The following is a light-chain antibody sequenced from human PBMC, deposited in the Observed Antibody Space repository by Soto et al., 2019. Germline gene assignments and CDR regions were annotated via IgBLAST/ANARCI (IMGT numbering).Light chain of an antibody. CDR1: SSDVGGYAY. V-gene: IGLV2-14*01. J-gene: IGLJ6*01. CDR3: SSYTSRPTPV. Sequence: QSALTQPASVSGSPGQTITISCTGTSSDVGGYAYVSRYQQYPGKVPKLVISEVSNRPSGVSHRCSGSRSGNTASLTISGLQTEDEADYHCSSYTSRPTPVFGGGTKVSVL. CDR2: EVS.